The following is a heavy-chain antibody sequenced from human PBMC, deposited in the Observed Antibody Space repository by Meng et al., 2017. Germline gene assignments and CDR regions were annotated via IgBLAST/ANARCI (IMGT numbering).Heavy chain of an antibody. Sequence: LPSTVSSASITIGGYILTWIRQHPGKDRKWIGYIYYSGSNYYNPSLKSRVTISVDTSKNQFFLKLSSVTAAVTAVYYCVTAPITMVRGVIITKCFDPWGQGTLVTVSS. CDR1: SASITIGGYI. J-gene: IGHJ5*02. V-gene: IGHV4-31*03. CDR2: IYYSGSN. CDR3: VTAPITMVRGVIITKCFDP. D-gene: IGHD3-10*01.